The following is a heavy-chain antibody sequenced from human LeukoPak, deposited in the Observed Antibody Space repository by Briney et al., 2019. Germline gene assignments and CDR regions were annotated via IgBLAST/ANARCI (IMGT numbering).Heavy chain of an antibody. CDR3: ARSALVRGVST. CDR2: ISYSGTT. J-gene: IGHJ5*02. V-gene: IGHV4-59*01. D-gene: IGHD3-10*01. CDR1: GDSMSNFH. Sequence: SETLSLTCTVSGDSMSNFHWTWIRQPPGKELEWIGSISYSGTTGYNPSLKGRVTMSVDTSKKQYFLKLNSVTAADTAVFYCARSALVRGVSTWGQGTLVTVSS.